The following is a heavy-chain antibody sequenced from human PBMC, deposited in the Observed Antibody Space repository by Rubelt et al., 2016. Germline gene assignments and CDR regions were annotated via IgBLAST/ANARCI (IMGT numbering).Heavy chain of an antibody. CDR1: GGAISDSDYY. J-gene: IGHJ5*01. V-gene: IGHV4-39*01. CDR2: VLHSGSA. D-gene: IGHD1-1*01. Sequence: QLQLQESGPGLVKPSETLSLTCTVSGGAISDSDYYWAWIRQPPGRGLEYIVTVLHSGSAYYNPSLHSRVTVSVDTSKNQLSRGLYSVTAADTAVYYCARARSTGVGGRGFFDSWGQGTLVTVSS. CDR3: ARARSTGVGGRGFFDS.